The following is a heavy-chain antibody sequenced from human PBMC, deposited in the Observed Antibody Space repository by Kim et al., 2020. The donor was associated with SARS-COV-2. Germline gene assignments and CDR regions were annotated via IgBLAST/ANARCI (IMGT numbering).Heavy chain of an antibody. Sequence: GESLKISCKVSGFNFTTYWIGWVRQMPGKGLEWMGVIYPRDSDTRYSPSFQGQVTISADKSISTAYLQWSSLQASDTDMYYCARLESPYDSNDYWGQGTLVTVSS. V-gene: IGHV5-51*01. D-gene: IGHD3-22*01. J-gene: IGHJ4*02. CDR3: ARLESPYDSNDY. CDR1: GFNFTTYW. CDR2: IYPRDSDT.